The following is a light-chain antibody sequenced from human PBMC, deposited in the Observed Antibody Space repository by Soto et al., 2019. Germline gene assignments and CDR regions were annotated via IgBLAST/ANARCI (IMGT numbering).Light chain of an antibody. CDR3: LQSYRTPWT. V-gene: IGKV1-39*01. J-gene: IGKJ1*01. CDR1: QSICTY. CDR2: AAS. Sequence: DIPMSQSPCSLSASVGHRDTITCRASQSICTYLKLYQQKPGKAPKLLISAASSLQSGVPSRFSGSGSATDFVPTISSLQPEDCATYCCLQSYRTPWTCGQGTKVEIK.